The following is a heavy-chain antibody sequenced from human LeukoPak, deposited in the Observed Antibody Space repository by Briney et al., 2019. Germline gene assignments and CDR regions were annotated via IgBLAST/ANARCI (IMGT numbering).Heavy chain of an antibody. J-gene: IGHJ4*02. CDR2: ITPSGGST. D-gene: IGHD3-10*01. CDR3: ARGRLPYYYGSESYYNEGVPGDY. V-gene: IGHV1-46*01. CDR1: GHTLTSYY. Sequence: ASVKVSCKASGHTLTSYYMHWVPQAPGQGLEWMGIITPSGGSTSYEQKYKGRVTMTRETSTSTVYMELNSLSSEDTAVYYCARGRLPYYYGSESYYNEGVPGDYWGQGTLVTVSS.